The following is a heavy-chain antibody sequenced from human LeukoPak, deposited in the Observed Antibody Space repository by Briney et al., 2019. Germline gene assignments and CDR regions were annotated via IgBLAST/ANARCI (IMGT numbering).Heavy chain of an antibody. Sequence: GASVKVSCKASGYTFTSYGISWVRQAPGQGLDGMGWISAYNGNTNYAQKLQGRVTMTTDTSTSTAYMELRSMRSDDTAVYYCARAPWGSNWFDPWGQGTLVTVSS. CDR2: ISAYNGNT. V-gene: IGHV1-18*04. CDR1: GYTFTSYG. CDR3: ARAPWGSNWFDP. J-gene: IGHJ5*02. D-gene: IGHD7-27*01.